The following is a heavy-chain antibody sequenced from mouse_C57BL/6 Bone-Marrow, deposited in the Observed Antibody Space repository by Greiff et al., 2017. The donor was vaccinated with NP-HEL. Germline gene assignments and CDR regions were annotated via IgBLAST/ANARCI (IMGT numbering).Heavy chain of an antibody. D-gene: IGHD1-1*01. CDR1: GFNIKDDY. J-gene: IGHJ4*01. V-gene: IGHV14-4*01. Sequence: EVQLQQSGAELVRPGASVKLSCTVSGFNIKDDYMHWVKQRPEQGLAWIGWIDPENGDTEYASKFQGKATITADTSSNTAYLQLSSLTAEDTAVYYGTTGGSSPYAMDYWGQGTSVTVSS. CDR3: TTGGSSPYAMDY. CDR2: IDPENGDT.